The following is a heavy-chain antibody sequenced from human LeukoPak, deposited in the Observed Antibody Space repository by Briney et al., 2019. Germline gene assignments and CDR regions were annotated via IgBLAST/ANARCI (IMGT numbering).Heavy chain of an antibody. CDR1: GYTFTSYG. D-gene: IGHD6-6*01. V-gene: IGHV1-18*01. CDR3: ARAPHPHSSSNY. CDR2: ISAYNGNT. J-gene: IGHJ4*02. Sequence: ASVKVSCKASGYTFTSYGINWVRQAPGQGLEWMGWISAYNGNTNYAQKLQGRVTMTTDTSTSTAYMELRSLRSDDTAVYYRARAPHPHSSSNYWGQGTLVTVSS.